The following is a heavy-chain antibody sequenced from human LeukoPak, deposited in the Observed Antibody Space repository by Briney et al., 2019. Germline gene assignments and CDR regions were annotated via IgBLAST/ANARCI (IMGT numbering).Heavy chain of an antibody. CDR3: ARGSGFGGLQFDY. D-gene: IGHD3-10*01. CDR1: GYNFINYW. CDR2: IYPGDSDT. Sequence: GESLKISCKGSGYNFINYWIGWVRQMPGKGLEWMGIIYPGDSDTRYSPSFQGQVTISADKSISTAYLQWSSLKASDTAMYYCARGSGFGGLQFDYWGQGTLVTVSS. J-gene: IGHJ4*02. V-gene: IGHV5-51*01.